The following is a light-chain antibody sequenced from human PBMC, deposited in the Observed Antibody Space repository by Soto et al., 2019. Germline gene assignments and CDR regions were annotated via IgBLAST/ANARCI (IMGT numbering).Light chain of an antibody. CDR2: DES. J-gene: IGKJ2*01. Sequence: QMTQSPSSLSASVGDRVTITCRASQDIDIYLSWYQQKPGKVPKLLIYDESTLQSGVPSRFSGSGSGTDFTLTINNLQPEDFATYYCQQSYRTPYTFGQGTKVDIK. V-gene: IGKV1-39*01. CDR1: QDIDIY. CDR3: QQSYRTPYT.